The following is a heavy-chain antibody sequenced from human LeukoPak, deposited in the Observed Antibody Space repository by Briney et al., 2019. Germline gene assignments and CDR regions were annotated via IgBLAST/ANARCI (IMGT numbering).Heavy chain of an antibody. CDR3: AREEGYCSSTSCYGRGNFDY. Sequence: SETLSLTCTVSGGSISSYYWSWIRQPPGKGLEWIGYIHYSGSTNYNPSLKSRVTISVDTSKNQFSLKLSSVTAADTAVYYCAREEGYCSSTSCYGRGNFDYRGQGTLVTVSS. CDR2: IHYSGST. CDR1: GGSISSYY. V-gene: IGHV4-59*12. D-gene: IGHD2-2*01. J-gene: IGHJ4*02.